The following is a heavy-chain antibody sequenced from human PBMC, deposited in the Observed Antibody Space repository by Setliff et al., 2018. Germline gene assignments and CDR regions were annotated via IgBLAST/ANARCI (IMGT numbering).Heavy chain of an antibody. J-gene: IGHJ3*02. CDR1: GYSFTSYW. CDR3: ARPSTPLVEGAFDI. CDR2: IYPGDSDT. Sequence: GESLTISCKGSGYSFTSYWIGWVRQMPGKGLGWMGIIYPGDSDTRYSPSFQGQVTISADKSISTAYLQWSSLKASDTAMYYCARPSTPLVEGAFDIWGQGTMVTVSS. V-gene: IGHV5-51*01. D-gene: IGHD3-9*01.